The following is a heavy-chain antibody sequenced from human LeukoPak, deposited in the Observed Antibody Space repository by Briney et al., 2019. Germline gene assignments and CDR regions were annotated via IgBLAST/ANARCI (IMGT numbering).Heavy chain of an antibody. V-gene: IGHV3-23*01. D-gene: IGHD4-17*01. CDR3: AKAAYGDYVNWFDP. J-gene: IGHJ5*02. CDR1: GFTFSSHA. Sequence: GGSLRLSCAASGFTFSSHAMNWVRQAPGKGLEWVSSIGGIGASTYYADSVKGRFTISRDNSKNTLYLQMNSLRAEDTALYYCAKAAYGDYVNWFDPWGRGILVIVSS. CDR2: IGGIGAST.